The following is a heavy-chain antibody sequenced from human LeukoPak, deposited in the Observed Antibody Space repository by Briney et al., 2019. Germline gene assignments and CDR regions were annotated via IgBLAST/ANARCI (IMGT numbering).Heavy chain of an antibody. CDR2: ISGSGGST. D-gene: IGHD3-10*01. CDR3: AKDGTVLWFGELGGYFDY. CDR1: GFTVRSNY. J-gene: IGHJ4*02. V-gene: IGHV3-23*01. Sequence: GGSLRLSCSSSGFTVRSNYMSWVRQAPGKGVEWVSAISGSGGSTYYADSVKGRFTISRDNSKNTLYLQMNSLRAEDTAVYYCAKDGTVLWFGELGGYFDYWGQGTLVTVSS.